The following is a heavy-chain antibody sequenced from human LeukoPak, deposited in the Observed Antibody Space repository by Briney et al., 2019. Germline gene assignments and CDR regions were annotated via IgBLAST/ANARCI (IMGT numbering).Heavy chain of an antibody. CDR3: ARDRSGTYLDY. CDR1: GGTVWSSF. Sequence: GGSLRLSCAESGGTVWSSFRSWIRQAPGKGLEWVAILHSGGGTDYADSVRGRFTISRDNSKDILYLQMNSPRAEDTAVYYCARDRSGTYLDYWGQGTLVTVSS. CDR2: LHSGGGT. J-gene: IGHJ4*02. V-gene: IGHV3-66*01. D-gene: IGHD1-26*01.